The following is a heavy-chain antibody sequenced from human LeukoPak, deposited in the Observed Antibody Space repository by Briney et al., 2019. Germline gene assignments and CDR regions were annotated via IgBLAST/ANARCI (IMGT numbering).Heavy chain of an antibody. Sequence: KPGGSLRLSCAASGFTVSTNYMSWVRQAPGKGLEWVSSSSSTGSYINSADSVKGRFTISRDNARNSLYLQMNSLRVEDTAVYFCAKYDRPTATVSALSFDSWGQGTLVTVSS. V-gene: IGHV3-21*01. CDR1: GFTVSTNY. D-gene: IGHD4-17*01. CDR3: AKYDRPTATVSALSFDS. CDR2: SSSTGSYI. J-gene: IGHJ4*02.